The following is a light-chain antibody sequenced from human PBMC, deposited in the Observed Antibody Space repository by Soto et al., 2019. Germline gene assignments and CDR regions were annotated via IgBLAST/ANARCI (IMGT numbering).Light chain of an antibody. V-gene: IGKV3-11*01. Sequence: EIVLTQSPATLPLSPGERATLSCRASQSVRSYLAWYQQKPGQAPRLLIHDASNRATGIPARFSGSGSGTDFTLTISSLEPEDFAVYFCQQRITWPLTFGGGTKVEMK. CDR2: DAS. CDR3: QQRITWPLT. CDR1: QSVRSY. J-gene: IGKJ4*01.